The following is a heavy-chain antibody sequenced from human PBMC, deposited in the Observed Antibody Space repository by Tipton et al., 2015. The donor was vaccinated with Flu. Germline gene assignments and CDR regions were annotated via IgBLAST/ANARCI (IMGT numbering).Heavy chain of an antibody. Sequence: QVQLVQSGPEVKKPGASVKVSCKASGYTFTGYYMHWVRQAPGQGLEWMGWINPNSGGTNYAQKFQGRVTMTRDTSISTAYMELSRLRSDDTAVYYCARDLGVVVVPAAMRGRHYYYYGMDVWGQGTTVTVSS. V-gene: IGHV1-2*02. CDR2: INPNSGGT. CDR3: ARDLGVVVVPAAMRGRHYYYYGMDV. J-gene: IGHJ6*02. D-gene: IGHD2-2*01. CDR1: GYTFTGYY.